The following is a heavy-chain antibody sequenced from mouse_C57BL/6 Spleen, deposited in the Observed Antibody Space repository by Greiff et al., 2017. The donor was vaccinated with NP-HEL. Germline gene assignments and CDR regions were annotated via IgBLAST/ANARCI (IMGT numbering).Heavy chain of an antibody. J-gene: IGHJ4*01. CDR2: INYDGSST. CDR3: ARVKIYYDYDYAMDY. V-gene: IGHV5-16*01. CDR1: GFTFSDYY. D-gene: IGHD2-4*01. Sequence: EVKVVESEGGLVQPGSSMKLSCTASGFTFSDYYMAWVRQVPEKGLEWVANINYDGSSTYYLDSLKSRFIISRDNAKNILYLQMSSLKSEDTATYYCARVKIYYDYDYAMDYWGQGTSVTVSS.